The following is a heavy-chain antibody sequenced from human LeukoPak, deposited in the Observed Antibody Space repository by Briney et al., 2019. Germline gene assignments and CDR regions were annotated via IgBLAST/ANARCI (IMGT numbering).Heavy chain of an antibody. V-gene: IGHV4-59*08. CDR3: ARQGSSWYFDY. CDR2: IYYSGST. Sequence: SETLSLTCTVSGGSISSYYWSWIRQPPGKGLEWIGYIYYSGSTNYNPSLKSRVTISVDTSKNQFSLTLSSVTAADTAVYYCARQGSSWYFDYWGQGTLVTVSS. J-gene: IGHJ4*02. CDR1: GGSISSYY. D-gene: IGHD6-13*01.